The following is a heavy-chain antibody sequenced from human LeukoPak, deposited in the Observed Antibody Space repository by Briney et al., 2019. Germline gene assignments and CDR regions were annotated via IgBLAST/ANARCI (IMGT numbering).Heavy chain of an antibody. J-gene: IGHJ4*02. Sequence: PGRSLRLSCAASGFTFDDYAMHWVRQAPGKGLGWVSYISSRSGPIYYADSVKGRFTISRDNAKNSLYLQMNSLRDADTAVYHCATDNVDYWGQGTLVTVSS. D-gene: IGHD2-8*01. CDR1: GFTFDDYA. CDR3: ATDNVDY. CDR2: ISSRSGPI. V-gene: IGHV3-48*02.